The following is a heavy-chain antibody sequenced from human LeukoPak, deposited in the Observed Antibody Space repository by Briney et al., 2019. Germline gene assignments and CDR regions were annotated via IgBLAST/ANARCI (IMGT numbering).Heavy chain of an antibody. CDR3: ARDVGITVADSFDP. D-gene: IGHD6-13*01. J-gene: IGHJ5*02. CDR1: GYSSTNYG. Sequence: ASVKVSCKASGYSSTNYGISWVRQAPGQGLEWMGWIHIYRGNTNYAQKFQGRVTMATDTSTSTVYMEVRGLRSDDTAMYYCARDVGITVADSFDPWGQGTLVTVSS. V-gene: IGHV1-18*04. CDR2: IHIYRGNT.